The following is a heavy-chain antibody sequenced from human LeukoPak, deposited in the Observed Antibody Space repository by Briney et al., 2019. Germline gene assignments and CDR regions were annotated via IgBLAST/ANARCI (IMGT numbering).Heavy chain of an antibody. CDR2: IYPGDSDT. V-gene: IGHV5-51*01. Sequence: GESLKISCKGSGYSFINYWIGWVRQMPGKGLEWMGIIYPGDSDTRYSPSFQGQVTISADKSISTAYLQWSSLKASDTAMYYCARAANYYDSSGSNGGAFDIWGQGTMVTVSS. D-gene: IGHD3-22*01. CDR3: ARAANYYDSSGSNGGAFDI. J-gene: IGHJ3*02. CDR1: GYSFINYW.